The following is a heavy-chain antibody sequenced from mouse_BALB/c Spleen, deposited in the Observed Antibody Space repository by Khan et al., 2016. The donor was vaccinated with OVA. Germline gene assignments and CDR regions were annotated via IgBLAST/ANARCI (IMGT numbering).Heavy chain of an antibody. CDR1: GFTFSSFG. CDR2: ISSGSSTI. D-gene: IGHD1-2*01. Sequence: EVELVESGGGLVQPGGSRKLSCAASGFTFSSFGMHWVRQAPEKGLEWVAYISSGSSTIYYADSVKGRFTISRDNPKNPLFLQMTSLRSEDTAMYYGDSPIITTAEGAMDYWGQGTSVTVSA. CDR3: DSPIITTAEGAMDY. J-gene: IGHJ4*01. V-gene: IGHV5-17*02.